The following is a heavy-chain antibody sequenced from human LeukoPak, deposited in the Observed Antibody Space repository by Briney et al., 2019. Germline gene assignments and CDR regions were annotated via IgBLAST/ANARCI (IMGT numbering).Heavy chain of an antibody. J-gene: IGHJ4*02. CDR3: ARDRFGELGDY. V-gene: IGHV1-18*01. CDR1: GGTFSSYA. Sequence: ASVKVSCKASGGTFSSYAIGWVRQAPGQGLEWMGWISAYNGNTNYAQKLQGRVTMTTDTSTSTAYMELRSLRSDDTAVYYCARDRFGELGDYWGQGTLVTVSS. D-gene: IGHD3-10*01. CDR2: ISAYNGNT.